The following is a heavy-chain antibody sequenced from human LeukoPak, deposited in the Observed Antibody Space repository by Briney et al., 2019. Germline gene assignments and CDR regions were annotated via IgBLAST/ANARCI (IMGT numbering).Heavy chain of an antibody. Sequence: ASVKVSFKASVYTYTSYGISWVRQAAGQALEWVGWISAYKGNINYAQKLQGRVTMTTDTSTSTAYMALRSLRSDDTAVYYCARVDAWYSSYYYYGMDVWGQGTTVTVSS. D-gene: IGHD6-13*01. V-gene: IGHV1-18*01. CDR3: ARVDAWYSSYYYYGMDV. J-gene: IGHJ6*02. CDR1: VYTYTSYG. CDR2: ISAYKGNI.